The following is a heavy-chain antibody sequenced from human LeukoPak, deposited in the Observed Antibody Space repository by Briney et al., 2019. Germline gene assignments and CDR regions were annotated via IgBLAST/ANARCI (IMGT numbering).Heavy chain of an antibody. CDR3: ARDHIVGATTSVYFQH. J-gene: IGHJ1*01. D-gene: IGHD1-26*01. CDR2: ISAYNGNT. V-gene: IGHV1-18*01. CDR1: GYTFTSYG. Sequence: ASVKVSCKASGYTFTSYGISWVRQAPGQGLEWMGWISAYNGNTNYAQKVQGRVTMTTDTSTSTAYMELRSLRSDDTAVYYCARDHIVGATTSVYFQHSGQGTLVTVSS.